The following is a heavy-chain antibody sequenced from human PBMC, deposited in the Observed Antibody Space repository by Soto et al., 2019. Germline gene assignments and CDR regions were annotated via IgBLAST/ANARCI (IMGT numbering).Heavy chain of an antibody. CDR1: GFTFTSYA. CDR3: ARVVTFGGVIVWYFDY. D-gene: IGHD3-16*02. V-gene: IGHV3-23*01. J-gene: IGHJ4*02. Sequence: GGSLRLSCAASGFTFTSYALSWVRQAPGQGLEWVSGISDRGTNTYYADSVKGRFTISRDIFKNTLYLQMNSLRGEDTAVYYCARVVTFGGVIVWYFDYWGQGTLVTVSS. CDR2: ISDRGTNT.